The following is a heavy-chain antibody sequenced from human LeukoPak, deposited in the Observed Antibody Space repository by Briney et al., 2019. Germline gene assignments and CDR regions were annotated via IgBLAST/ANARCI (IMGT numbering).Heavy chain of an antibody. Sequence: GGSLRLSCAASGFAVSSNYMTWVRQAPGKGLEWVSVIYSDGSTFYADSVKGRFTISRDNAKNTLYLQMMSLRAEDTAVYYCARGTWDCWGQGTLVTVSS. J-gene: IGHJ4*02. CDR3: ARGTWDC. CDR1: GFAVSSNY. V-gene: IGHV3-53*01. CDR2: IYSDGST.